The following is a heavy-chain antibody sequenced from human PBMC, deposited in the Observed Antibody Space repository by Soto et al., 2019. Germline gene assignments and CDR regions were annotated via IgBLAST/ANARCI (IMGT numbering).Heavy chain of an antibody. CDR1: GGTFSSYT. CDR3: AKDNLEWLYVYNWFDP. D-gene: IGHD3-3*01. J-gene: IGHJ5*02. CDR2: IIPILDIA. Sequence: GASVKVSCKASGGTFSSYTISWVRQAPGQGLEWMGGIIPILDIANYAQKFQGRVTITADKSTSTAYMELNSLRAEDTAVYYCAKDNLEWLYVYNWFDPWGQGTLVTVSS. V-gene: IGHV1-69*10.